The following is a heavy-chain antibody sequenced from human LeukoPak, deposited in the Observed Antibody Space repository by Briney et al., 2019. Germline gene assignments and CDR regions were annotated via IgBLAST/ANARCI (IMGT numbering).Heavy chain of an antibody. J-gene: IGHJ4*02. CDR3: AKATSPYDYVWGTSD. CDR2: TSYNGRES. CDR1: DITFSSYG. D-gene: IGHD3-16*01. Sequence: GKSLRLSCEASDITFSSYGMHWVRQAPGKGLECVAVTSYNGRESYYVDSVKGRFTISRDNSKNTLYLQMNSVTTDDTAVYYCAKATSPYDYVWGTSDWGQGTLVTVSS. V-gene: IGHV3-30*18.